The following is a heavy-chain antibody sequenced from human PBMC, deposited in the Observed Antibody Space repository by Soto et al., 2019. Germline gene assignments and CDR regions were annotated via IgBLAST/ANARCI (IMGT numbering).Heavy chain of an antibody. CDR2: IYYRGST. CDR1: GGSITTNY. CDR3: ARRSSGFRSSWPPEGFDP. Sequence: SETLSLTCTVSGGSITTNYWSWIRQPPGKGLEWIGYIYYRGSTNYTTSLKTRLTISKDTSKNQVVLTMTNMDPVDTATYYCARRSSGFRSSWPPEGFDPWGQGTLVTVSS. D-gene: IGHD6-13*01. J-gene: IGHJ5*02. V-gene: IGHV4-59*01.